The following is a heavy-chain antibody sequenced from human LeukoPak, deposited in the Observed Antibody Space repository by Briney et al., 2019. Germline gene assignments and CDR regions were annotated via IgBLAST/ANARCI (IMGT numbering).Heavy chain of an antibody. J-gene: IGHJ6*02. V-gene: IGHV4-30-2*01. Sequence: PSETLSLTCAVSGGSISSGGYPWSWIRQPPGKGLEWIGYIYHSGSTYYNPSLKSRVTISVDRSKNQFSLKLSSVTAADTAVYYCARGVEVVPAATYYYYYGMDVWGQGTTVTVSS. CDR2: IYHSGST. CDR1: GGSISSGGYP. D-gene: IGHD2-2*01. CDR3: ARGVEVVPAATYYYYYGMDV.